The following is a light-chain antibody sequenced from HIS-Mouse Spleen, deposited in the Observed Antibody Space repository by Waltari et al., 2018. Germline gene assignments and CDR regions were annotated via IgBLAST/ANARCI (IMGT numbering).Light chain of an antibody. J-gene: IGLJ2*01. CDR2: KDS. Sequence: SYELTQPPSVSVSPGQTARITCSGDALPKQYAYWYQQKPGQAPVLVIDKDSERPSGIPERVSGSNSGNTATLTISGTQAMDEADYYCQAWDSSTGVFGGGTKLTVL. CDR1: ALPKQY. V-gene: IGLV3-25*02. CDR3: QAWDSSTGV.